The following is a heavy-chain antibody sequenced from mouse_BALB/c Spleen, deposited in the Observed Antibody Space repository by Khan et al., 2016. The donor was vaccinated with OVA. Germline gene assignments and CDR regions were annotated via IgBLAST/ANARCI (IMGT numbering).Heavy chain of an antibody. V-gene: IGHV1-9*01. CDR1: GYTFSSYW. J-gene: IGHJ3*01. Sequence: VKLLESGAELMKPGASVKISCKASGYTFSSYWIEWVKQRPGPGLEWIGEILPGSNITNYNERFKDKATFTADKSSNTAYMQLSSLTSEDSAIYYCARGNYYGSTSWFGYGGQGTLVTVSA. D-gene: IGHD1-1*01. CDR3: ARGNYYGSTSWFGY. CDR2: ILPGSNIT.